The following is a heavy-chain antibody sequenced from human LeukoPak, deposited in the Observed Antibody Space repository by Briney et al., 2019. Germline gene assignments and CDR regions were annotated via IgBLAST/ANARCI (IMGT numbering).Heavy chain of an antibody. J-gene: IGHJ4*02. CDR1: GYSFTSYW. CDR2: IYPGDSDT. V-gene: IGHV5-51*01. CDR3: ARETYGSGSYFPESIDY. D-gene: IGHD3-10*01. Sequence: GESLKISCKGSGYSFTSYWIGWGRQMPGKGLEWMGIIYPGDSDTRYSPSFQGQVTISADKSISTAYLQWSSLKASDTAMYYCARETYGSGSYFPESIDYWGQGTLVTVSS.